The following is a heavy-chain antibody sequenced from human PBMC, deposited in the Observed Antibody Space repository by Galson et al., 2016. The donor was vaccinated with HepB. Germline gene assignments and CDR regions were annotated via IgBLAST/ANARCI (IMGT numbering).Heavy chain of an antibody. V-gene: IGHV3-23*01. Sequence: SLRLSCAASGFTFSPYSMNWVRQAPGKGLEWVSAINGDSGYTYYADSVKGRFTISRDNSQNTLYLQMNSLRAEDTAVYYCAKDLGDRFITVYYYMDVWGKGTTVTVSS. J-gene: IGHJ6*03. CDR2: INGDSGYT. CDR1: GFTFSPYS. CDR3: AKDLGDRFITVYYYMDV. D-gene: IGHD1-20*01.